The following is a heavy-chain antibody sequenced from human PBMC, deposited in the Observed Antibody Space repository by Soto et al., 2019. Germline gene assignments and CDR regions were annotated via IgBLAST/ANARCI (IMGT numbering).Heavy chain of an antibody. CDR1: DGSIRGGRHS. V-gene: IGHV4-61*01. J-gene: IGHJ6*03. Sequence: PSETLSLTCTVFDGSIRGGRHSWSWIRQPPGKGLEWIGYIFNSGSTNYNPSLRSRISISVDTSKNQFSLKLTSVTAADTAVYYCARFDGLTTSPNYYYMDVWGKGTTVTVSS. CDR3: ARFDGLTTSPNYYYMDV. CDR2: IFNSGST. D-gene: IGHD4-17*01.